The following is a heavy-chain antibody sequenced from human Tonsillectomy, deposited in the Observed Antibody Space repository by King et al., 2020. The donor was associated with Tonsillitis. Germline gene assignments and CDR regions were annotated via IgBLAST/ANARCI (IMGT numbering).Heavy chain of an antibody. Sequence: VQLVESGGGLVQSGGSLRLSCAASGFTFSSYNMNWVRQAPGKGLEWVSYISGSSGTIDYADSVKGRFPISRDNARNSLHLQMDSLRAEDTAVYYCVRGRSAGYYGIFDYWGQGMQVAVSS. CDR1: GFTFSSYN. CDR3: VRGRSAGYYGIFDY. V-gene: IGHV3-48*01. J-gene: IGHJ4*02. CDR2: ISGSSGTI. D-gene: IGHD3-22*01.